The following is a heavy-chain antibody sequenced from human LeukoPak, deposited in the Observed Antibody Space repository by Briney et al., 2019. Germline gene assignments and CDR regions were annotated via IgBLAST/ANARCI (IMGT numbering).Heavy chain of an antibody. D-gene: IGHD5-12*01. CDR1: GGSFSGYY. CDR3: ARGSEVDIVATVHFDY. V-gene: IGHV4-34*01. J-gene: IGHJ4*02. Sequence: PSETLSLTCAVYGGSFSGYYWSWIRQPPGKGLEWIGEINHSGSTNYNPSLKSRVTISVDTSKNQFSLKLSSVTAADTAVYYCARGSEVDIVATVHFDYWGQETLVTVSS. CDR2: INHSGST.